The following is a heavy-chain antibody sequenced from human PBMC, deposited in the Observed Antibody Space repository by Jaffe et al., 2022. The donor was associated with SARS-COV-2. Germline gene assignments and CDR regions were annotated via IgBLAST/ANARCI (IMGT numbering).Heavy chain of an antibody. J-gene: IGHJ4*02. CDR2: IWYDGSNK. D-gene: IGHD5-18*01. CDR3: ARVPQLWYYFDY. V-gene: IGHV3-33*01. Sequence: QVQLVESGGGVVQPGRSLRLSCAASGFTFSSYGMHWVRQAPGKGLEWVAVIWYDGSNKYYADSVKGRFTISRDNSKNTLYLQMNSLRAEDTAVYYCARVPQLWYYFDYWGQGTLVTVSS. CDR1: GFTFSSYG.